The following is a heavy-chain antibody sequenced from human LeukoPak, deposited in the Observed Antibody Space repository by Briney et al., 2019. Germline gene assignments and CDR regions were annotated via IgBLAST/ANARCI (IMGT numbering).Heavy chain of an antibody. Sequence: KTSETLSLTCTVSGGSVSNSYYWNWIRQPPGKGLEWIGYIYYSGSTKYNPSLKSRVTISVDTSKNQFSLELSSVTAADTAVYYCARSQRGYSYGEEYWGQGTLVTVSS. CDR1: GGSVSNSYY. J-gene: IGHJ4*02. V-gene: IGHV4-61*01. D-gene: IGHD5-18*01. CDR2: IYYSGST. CDR3: ARSQRGYSYGEEY.